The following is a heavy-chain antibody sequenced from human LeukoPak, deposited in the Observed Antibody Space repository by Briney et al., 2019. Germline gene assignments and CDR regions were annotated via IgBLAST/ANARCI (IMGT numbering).Heavy chain of an antibody. D-gene: IGHD4-17*01. CDR3: ARVLVGGDGYYGMDV. V-gene: IGHV4-31*03. Sequence: SETLSLTCTVSGGSISSGGYYWSWIRQHPGKGLEWLGYIYYSGSTYYNPSLKSRVTISVDTSKNQFSLKLSSVTAADTAVYYCARVLVGGDGYYGMDVWGQGTTVTVSS. CDR1: GGSISSGGYY. J-gene: IGHJ6*02. CDR2: IYYSGST.